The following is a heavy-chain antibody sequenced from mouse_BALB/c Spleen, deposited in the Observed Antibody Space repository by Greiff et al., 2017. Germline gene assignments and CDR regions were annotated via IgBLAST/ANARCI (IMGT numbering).Heavy chain of an antibody. Sequence: QVQLQQSGAELMKPGASVKISCKATGYTFSSYWIEWVKQRPGHGLEWIGEILPGSGSTNYNEKFKGKATFTADTSSNTAYMQLSSLTSEDPAVYYCARGKGYDGFAYWGQGTLVTVSA. J-gene: IGHJ3*01. CDR3: ARGKGYDGFAY. CDR1: GYTFSSYW. CDR2: ILPGSGST. V-gene: IGHV1-9*01. D-gene: IGHD2-2*01.